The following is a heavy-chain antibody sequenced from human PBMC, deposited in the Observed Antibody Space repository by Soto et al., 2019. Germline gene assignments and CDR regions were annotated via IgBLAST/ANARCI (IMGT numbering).Heavy chain of an antibody. Sequence: ASVKVSCKASGYTFTSYGISWVRQAPGQGLEWMGWISAYNGNTNYAQKLQGRVTMTTDTSTSTAYMELRSLRSDDTAVYYCARHELRFLEWLYPINSYGMDVWGQGPTVTVSS. CDR2: ISAYNGNT. J-gene: IGHJ6*02. CDR3: ARHELRFLEWLYPINSYGMDV. D-gene: IGHD3-3*01. V-gene: IGHV1-18*01. CDR1: GYTFTSYG.